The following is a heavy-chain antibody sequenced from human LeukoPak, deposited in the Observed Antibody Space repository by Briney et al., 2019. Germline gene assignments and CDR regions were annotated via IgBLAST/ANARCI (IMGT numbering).Heavy chain of an antibody. D-gene: IGHD3-10*01. V-gene: IGHV4-39*01. CDR3: ARHQATAYYYGPPDY. CDR1: GGSISSSSYY. Sequence: PSETLSLTCTVSGGSISSSSYYWGWIRQPPGKGLEWIGSIYYSGSTFYNPSLKSRVTISVDTSKNQFSLKLSSVTAADTAVYYCARHQATAYYYGPPDYWGQGTLVTVSS. J-gene: IGHJ4*02. CDR2: IYYSGST.